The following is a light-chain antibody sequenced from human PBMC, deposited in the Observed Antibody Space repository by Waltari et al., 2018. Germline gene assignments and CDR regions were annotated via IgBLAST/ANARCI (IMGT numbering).Light chain of an antibody. Sequence: SYVLTQPPSVSVAPGQAATIPFGGKSSGSKSVHWYQQKPGQAPVLVLYDDSDRPSGVPERFSGSNSGNTATLTITRVEAGDEADYYCQVWDSTTFHAVFGGGTKLTVL. CDR1: SSGSKS. V-gene: IGLV3-21*02. CDR3: QVWDSTTFHAV. CDR2: DDS. J-gene: IGLJ2*01.